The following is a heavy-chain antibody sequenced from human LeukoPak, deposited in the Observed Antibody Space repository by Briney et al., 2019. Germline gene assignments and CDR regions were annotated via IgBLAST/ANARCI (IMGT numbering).Heavy chain of an antibody. V-gene: IGHV4-4*07. D-gene: IGHD4-17*01. CDR2: IFTSGST. J-gene: IGHJ4*02. CDR1: GGSISTYY. CDR3: ARVTRGPHGDYMFDY. Sequence: SETLSLTCTVSGGSISTYYWSWIRQPAGKGLEWIGHIFTSGSTNYNPSLKSRVTISVDKSKNQFSLRVNSVTAADTAVYYCARVTRGPHGDYMFDYWGQGTLVTVSS.